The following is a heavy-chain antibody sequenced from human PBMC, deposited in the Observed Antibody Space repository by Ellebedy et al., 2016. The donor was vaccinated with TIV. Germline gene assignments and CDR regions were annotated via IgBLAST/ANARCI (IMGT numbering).Heavy chain of an antibody. CDR1: GFSLSTNGMC. CDR2: IYYSGST. V-gene: IGHV4-39*01. CDR3: ARWFGELLYVRWFDS. D-gene: IGHD3-10*01. J-gene: IGHJ5*01. Sequence: SGPTLVKPTQTLKLTCSFSGFSLSTNGMCVSWIRQPPGKGLEWIGSIYYSGSTYYNPSLKSRVTISVDTSKRQFSLKLSSVTAADTAVYYCARWFGELLYVRWFDSWGQGTLVTVSS.